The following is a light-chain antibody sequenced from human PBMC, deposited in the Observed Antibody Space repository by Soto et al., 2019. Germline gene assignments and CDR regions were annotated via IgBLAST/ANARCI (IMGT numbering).Light chain of an antibody. CDR1: SSDVGGFDY. Sequence: QSVLTQPASVSGSPGQSITISCTGSSSDVGGFDYVSWYQQHPGKDPKLMIYDVSNRPSGVSNRFSGSKSCNTASLTISGLQAEDEADYYCSSYTSISTLVGVFCGGTTLTVL. J-gene: IGLJ2*01. CDR3: SSYTSISTLVGV. CDR2: DVS. V-gene: IGLV2-14*03.